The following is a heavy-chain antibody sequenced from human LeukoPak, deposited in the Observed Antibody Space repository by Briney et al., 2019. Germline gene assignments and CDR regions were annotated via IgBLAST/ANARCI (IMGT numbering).Heavy chain of an antibody. CDR2: IYPGDSET. Sequence: GESLRISCKGSGYSFTNYWIGWVRQMPGKGLEWMGVIYPGDSETRYSPSFQGHVTISADKSISTAYLQWSSLEASDTAMYYCARPVVPAAMPRDAFDIWGQGTMVTVSS. CDR1: GYSFTNYW. J-gene: IGHJ3*02. D-gene: IGHD2-2*01. V-gene: IGHV5-51*01. CDR3: ARPVVPAAMPRDAFDI.